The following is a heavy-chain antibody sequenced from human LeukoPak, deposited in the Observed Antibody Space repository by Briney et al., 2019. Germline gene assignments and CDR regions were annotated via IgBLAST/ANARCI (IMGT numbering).Heavy chain of an antibody. CDR2: ISSSGTT. CDR3: ARDYASGSYPIGY. V-gene: IGHV3-48*02. CDR1: GFTFSSYS. J-gene: IGHJ4*02. D-gene: IGHD3-16*01. Sequence: GGSLRLSCAASGFTFSSYSMSWVRQAPGQGLEWVSYISSSGTTYYAESVKGRFTISRDNAKNSLYLQMSSLRDGDTSVYFCARDYASGSYPIGYWGQGTLVTVSS.